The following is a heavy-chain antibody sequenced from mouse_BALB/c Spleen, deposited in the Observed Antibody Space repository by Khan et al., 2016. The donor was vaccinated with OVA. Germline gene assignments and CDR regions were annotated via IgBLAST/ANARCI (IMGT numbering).Heavy chain of an antibody. Sequence: DLVKPGASVKLSCKASGYTFTSYWINWIKQSPGPGLERIGHISPGTVSPTYTEVFTVNATLTLDPSSTTAYLQLSSLSSATSAAYFCARSNCCVRGLYAMDYLGQGTSVTVSS. J-gene: IGHJ4*01. CDR1: GYTFTSYW. CDR3: ARSNCCVRGLYAMDY. V-gene: IGHV1S41*01. CDR2: ISPGTVSP.